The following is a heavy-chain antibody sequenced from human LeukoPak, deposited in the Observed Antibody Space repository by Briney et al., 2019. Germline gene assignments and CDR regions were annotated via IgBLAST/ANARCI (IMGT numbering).Heavy chain of an antibody. CDR3: AKGTTYYYGSGSYYPLGY. D-gene: IGHD3-10*01. Sequence: GGSLRLSCAASGFTFDDYAMHWVRQAPGKGLEWVSGISWNSGSIGYADSVKGRFTISRDNARNSLYLQMNSLRAEDTALYYCAKGTTYYYGSGSYYPLGYWGQGTLVTVSS. CDR1: GFTFDDYA. CDR2: ISWNSGSI. V-gene: IGHV3-9*01. J-gene: IGHJ4*02.